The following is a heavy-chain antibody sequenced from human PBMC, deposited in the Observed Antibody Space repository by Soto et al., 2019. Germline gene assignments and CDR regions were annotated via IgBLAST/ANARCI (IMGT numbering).Heavy chain of an antibody. CDR3: ARVGSSCHSGGCYYYYGLGV. V-gene: IGHV4-61*01. J-gene: IGHJ6*02. D-gene: IGHD1-26*01. Sequence: QVRLQETGPGLVKPSETLSLSCLVSGDSVGNGPYYWSWIRQSPGEGLEWIANIYYSGSTNVNPSLESRVNISIDMSKTQFFLELRSVTAADAAVYFCARVGSSCHSGGCYYYYGLGVWGQGTTVAISS. CDR1: GDSVGNGPYY. CDR2: IYYSGST.